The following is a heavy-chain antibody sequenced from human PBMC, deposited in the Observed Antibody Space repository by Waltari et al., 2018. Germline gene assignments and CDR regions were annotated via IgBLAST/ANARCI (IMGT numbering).Heavy chain of an antibody. Sequence: QVQLVESGGGVVQPGDYLRLSWSASGFPCCTRGLPSVSQAPGKGLEWVEYIRSDGSNINYADSVKGRFTISRDNSKNTLYLQMNSLRAEDTAVYYCATYSASRGFNYWGQGTLVTVSS. CDR1: GFPCCTRG. D-gene: IGHD6-13*01. V-gene: IGHV3-30*02. CDR2: IRSDGSNI. CDR3: ATYSASRGFNY. J-gene: IGHJ4*02.